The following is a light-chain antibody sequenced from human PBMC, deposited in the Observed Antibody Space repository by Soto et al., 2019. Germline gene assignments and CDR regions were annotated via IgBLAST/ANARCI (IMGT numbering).Light chain of an antibody. CDR1: QSLSSNY. J-gene: IGKJ1*01. CDR3: QEHGSSPRT. CDR2: GAS. V-gene: IGKV3-20*01. Sequence: ETLMTQSPATLSVSPGERATLSCRASQSLSSNYLAWYQQRPGQAPRLLIYGASTRATGIPDRFSGSGSGTDFTLTISRLEPEDFAVYYCQEHGSSPRTFGQGTKVDIK.